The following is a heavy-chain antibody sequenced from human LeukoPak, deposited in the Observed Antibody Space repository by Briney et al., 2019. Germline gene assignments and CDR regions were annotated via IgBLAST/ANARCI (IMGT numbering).Heavy chain of an antibody. CDR2: ISAYNGNT. D-gene: IGHD2-21*02. Sequence: ASVKVSCKASGYTFTSYGISWVRQAPGQGLEWMGWISAYNGNTNYAQKLQGRVTMTTDTSTSTAYMELRSLRSDDTAVYYCAGGVVVVVTPDAFDIWGQGTMVTVSS. J-gene: IGHJ3*02. CDR1: GYTFTSYG. V-gene: IGHV1-18*01. CDR3: AGGVVVVVTPDAFDI.